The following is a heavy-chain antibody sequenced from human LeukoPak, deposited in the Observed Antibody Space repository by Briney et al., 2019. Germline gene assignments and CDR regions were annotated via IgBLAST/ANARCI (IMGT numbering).Heavy chain of an antibody. Sequence: PSETLSLTCTVSGGSISSYYWSWIRQPAGKGLEWIGRIYTSGSTNYNPSLKSRVTMSVDTSKNQFSLKLSSVTAADTAVYYCARLRVKDYDFWSDYPDYWGQGTLVTVSS. V-gene: IGHV4-4*07. CDR3: ARLRVKDYDFWSDYPDY. CDR1: GGSISSYY. D-gene: IGHD3-3*01. CDR2: IYTSGST. J-gene: IGHJ4*02.